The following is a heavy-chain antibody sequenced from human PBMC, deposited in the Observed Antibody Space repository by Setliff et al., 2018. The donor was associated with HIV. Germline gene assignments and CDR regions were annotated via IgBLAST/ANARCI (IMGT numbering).Heavy chain of an antibody. V-gene: IGHV1-69*10. Sequence: SVKVSCKTSGDTFDTYLISWVRQAPGQGLEWMGGIIPMLGGGDSAQKFQGRVTMTRDTSTSKVYMEVSSLRSEDTAVYYCARSGRETTLYGLYGVHYFDYWGQGTLVTVSS. CDR3: ARSGRETTLYGLYGVHYFDY. J-gene: IGHJ4*02. D-gene: IGHD4-17*01. CDR2: IIPMLGGG. CDR1: GDTFDTYL.